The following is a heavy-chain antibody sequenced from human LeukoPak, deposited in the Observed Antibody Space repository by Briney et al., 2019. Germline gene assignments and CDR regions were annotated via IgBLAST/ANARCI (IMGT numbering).Heavy chain of an antibody. Sequence: GGFLRLSFAASGFTFVDYGMSLVRQGPGTGLYLVSAINWNGGSTGYADSVKGRFTISRDNAKNSLYLQMNSLRAEDTAVYYCARGSRDDYVWGSSDYYFDYWGQGTLVTVSS. D-gene: IGHD3-16*01. CDR3: ARGSRDDYVWGSSDYYFDY. V-gene: IGHV3-20*03. CDR1: GFTFVDYG. CDR2: INWNGGST. J-gene: IGHJ4*02.